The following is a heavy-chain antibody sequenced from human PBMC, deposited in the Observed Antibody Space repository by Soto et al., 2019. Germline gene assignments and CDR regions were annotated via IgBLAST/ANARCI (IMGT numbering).Heavy chain of an antibody. CDR1: GFTFDDYG. J-gene: IGHJ6*03. V-gene: IGHV3-20*01. CDR3: ARGGKGCSGGSCYSMDLLYYYYYMDV. CDR2: INWNGGST. Sequence: GGSLRLSCAASGFTFDDYGMSWVRQAPGKGLEWVSGINWNGGSTGYADSVKGRFTISRDNAKNSLYLQMNSLRAEDTALYHCARGGKGCSGGSCYSMDLLYYYYYMDVWGKGTTVTVSS. D-gene: IGHD2-15*01.